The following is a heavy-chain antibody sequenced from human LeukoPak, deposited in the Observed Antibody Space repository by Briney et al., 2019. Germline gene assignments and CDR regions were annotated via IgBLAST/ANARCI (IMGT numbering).Heavy chain of an antibody. V-gene: IGHV4-61*02. Sequence: SQTLSLTCTVSGGSISSGSYYWSWIRQPAGTGLGWLGRIYTSGSTNYNPSLKSRVTISVDTSKNQFSLKLSSVTAADTAVYYCARGTYEWSGTKYYFDYWGQGTLVTVSS. CDR3: ARGTYEWSGTKYYFDY. J-gene: IGHJ4*02. CDR2: IYTSGST. D-gene: IGHD3-3*01. CDR1: GGSISSGSYY.